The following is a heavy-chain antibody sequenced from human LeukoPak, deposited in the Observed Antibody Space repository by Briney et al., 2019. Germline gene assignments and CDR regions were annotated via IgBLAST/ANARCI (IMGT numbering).Heavy chain of an antibody. D-gene: IGHD4-17*01. CDR1: GFTFSSYG. Sequence: PGGSLRLSCAASGFTFSSYGMHWVRQAPGKGLEWVAFIRYDGSNKYYADSVKGRFTISRDNSKNTLYLQMNSLRAEDTAVYYCAKLDYGDYVLGYWGQGTLVTVSS. J-gene: IGHJ4*02. CDR3: AKLDYGDYVLGY. V-gene: IGHV3-30*02. CDR2: IRYDGSNK.